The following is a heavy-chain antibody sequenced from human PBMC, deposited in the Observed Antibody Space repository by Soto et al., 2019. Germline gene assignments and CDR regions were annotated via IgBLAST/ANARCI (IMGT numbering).Heavy chain of an antibody. V-gene: IGHV1-69*01. CDR3: ARAVRTGFYGIDV. Sequence: QVQLVQSGAEVKKPGSSVKVSCRASGDSFSNYAVNWLRQAPGRGLEWMGGLIPVFGTSNYAEKFQGTLTITADESTSTAYMELSSLTSDDTAVYYCARAVRTGFYGIDVWGQGTTVSVSS. CDR2: LIPVFGTS. CDR1: GDSFSNYA. J-gene: IGHJ6*02.